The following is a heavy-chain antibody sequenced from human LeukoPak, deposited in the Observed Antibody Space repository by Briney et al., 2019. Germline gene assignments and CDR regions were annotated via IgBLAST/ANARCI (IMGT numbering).Heavy chain of an antibody. V-gene: IGHV3-30-3*01. D-gene: IGHD4-23*01. CDR2: ISNDGSNR. CDR1: GFTFSNYV. Sequence: PGGSLRLSCAASGFTFSNYVMHWVRQAPGKGLEWVAIISNDGSNRYYADSVKGRFTISRDNSKSTLYLQMNSPRPEDTAVYYCARDPTTVATTYFDYWGQGTLVTVSS. J-gene: IGHJ4*02. CDR3: ARDPTTVATTYFDY.